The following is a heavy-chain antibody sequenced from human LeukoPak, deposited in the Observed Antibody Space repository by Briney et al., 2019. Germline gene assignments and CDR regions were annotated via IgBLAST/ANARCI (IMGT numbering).Heavy chain of an antibody. CDR1: GYSFTSYW. Sequence: GESLKISCKGSGYSFTSYWIGWVRQMPRKGLEWMGIIYPGDSDTRHSPSFQGQVTISADKSISTAYLQWSSLKASDTAMYYCARLGYYYDSSGYYNDYWGQGTLVTVSS. V-gene: IGHV5-51*01. CDR2: IYPGDSDT. CDR3: ARLGYYYDSSGYYNDY. D-gene: IGHD3-22*01. J-gene: IGHJ4*02.